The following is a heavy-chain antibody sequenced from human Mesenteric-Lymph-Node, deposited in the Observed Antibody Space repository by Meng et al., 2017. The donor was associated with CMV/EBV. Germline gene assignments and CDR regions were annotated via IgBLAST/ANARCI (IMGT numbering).Heavy chain of an antibody. V-gene: IGHV1-2*06. CDR1: GYRFSQYY. CDR2: INPHSGDT. CDR3: ARLDILTGYYVD. J-gene: IGHJ4*02. Sequence: CKASGYRFSQYYMNWFRRAPGQGFEWLGRINPHSGDTNYAQKFQGRVTMTRDTSTSTAYMELSRLRSDDTAVYYCARLDILTGYYVDWGQGTLVTVSS. D-gene: IGHD3-9*01.